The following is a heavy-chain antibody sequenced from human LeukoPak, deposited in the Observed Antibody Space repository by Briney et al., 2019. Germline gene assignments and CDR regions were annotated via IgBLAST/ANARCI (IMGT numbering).Heavy chain of an antibody. V-gene: IGHV3-48*01. J-gene: IGHJ4*02. Sequence: GGSLRLSCAASGFTFNTYTMNWVRQAPGKGLEWVSYISSSSSTIYYADSVKGRFTISRDNDKNSLYLQMNSLRAEDTAVYYCARDPQTDYWGQGTLVTVSS. CDR1: GFTFNTYT. CDR2: ISSSSSTI. CDR3: ARDPQTDY.